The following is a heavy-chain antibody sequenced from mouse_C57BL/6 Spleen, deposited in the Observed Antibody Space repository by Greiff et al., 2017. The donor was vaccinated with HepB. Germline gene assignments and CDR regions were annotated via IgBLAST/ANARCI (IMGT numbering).Heavy chain of an antibody. V-gene: IGHV1-54*01. CDR3: ARGQFRLPFAY. Sequence: VQLQQSGAELVRPGTSVKVSCKASGYAFTNYLIEWVKQRPGQGLEWIGVINPGSGGTNYNEKFKGKATLTADKSSSTAYMQLSSLTSEDSAVYFCARGQFRLPFAYWGQGTLVTVSA. J-gene: IGHJ3*01. CDR1: GYAFTNYL. CDR2: INPGSGGT. D-gene: IGHD3-2*02.